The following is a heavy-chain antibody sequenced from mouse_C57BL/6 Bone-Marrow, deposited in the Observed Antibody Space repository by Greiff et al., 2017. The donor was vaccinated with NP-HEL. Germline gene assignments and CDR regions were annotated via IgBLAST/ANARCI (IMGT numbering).Heavy chain of an antibody. CDR1: GYTFTSYW. D-gene: IGHD1-1*01. J-gene: IGHJ3*01. CDR2: ISPGNGDT. V-gene: IGHV1-5*01. CDR3: TIYYGSSHFAY. Sequence: VKLQESGTVLARPGASVKMSCKTSGYTFTSYWMHWVKQRPGQGLEWIGAISPGNGDTSYNQKFKGKAKLTAVTSASTAYMELSSLTNEDSAVYYCTIYYGSSHFAYWDQGTLVTVSA.